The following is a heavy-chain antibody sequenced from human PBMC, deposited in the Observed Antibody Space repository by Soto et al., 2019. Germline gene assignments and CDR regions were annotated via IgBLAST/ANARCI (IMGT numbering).Heavy chain of an antibody. CDR2: IYYSGST. J-gene: IGHJ6*02. D-gene: IGHD2-2*01. CDR3: ARHSRAVSYYGRDV. V-gene: IGHV4-59*08. CDR1: GGSISNYY. Sequence: SETLSLTCTVSGGSISNYYWSWIRQPPGKGLEWIGYIYYSGSTNYNPSLKSRVSISLGTSKNQFSLRLSSVTAADTAVYYCARHSRAVSYYGRDVWGQGTTVTVSS.